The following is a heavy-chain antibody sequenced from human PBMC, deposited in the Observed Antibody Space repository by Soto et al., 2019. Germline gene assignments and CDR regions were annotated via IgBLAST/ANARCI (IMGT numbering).Heavy chain of an antibody. CDR3: AREPFYYYYYYGMDV. CDR2: ISSSSSYI. D-gene: IGHD2-8*01. J-gene: IGHJ6*02. CDR1: GFTFSSYS. V-gene: IGHV3-21*01. Sequence: PGGSLRLSCAASGFTFSSYSMNWVRQAPGKGLEWVSSISSSSSYIYYADSVKGRFTISRDNAKNSLYLQMNSLRAEDTAVYYCAREPFYYYYYYGMDVWGQGTTVTVSS.